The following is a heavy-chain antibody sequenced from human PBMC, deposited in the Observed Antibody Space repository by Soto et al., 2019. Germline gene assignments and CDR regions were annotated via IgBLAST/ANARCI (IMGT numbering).Heavy chain of an antibody. J-gene: IGHJ4*02. V-gene: IGHV1-46*01. CDR1: GYTFINYY. Sequence: ASVKVSCKASGYTFINYYIHWVRQAPGQGLEWMAIINPMGGSTNYAQEFQGRVTLTSDTSTSTVYMELSSLRDEDTAVYYCASHYDMWSGYLYPVDYWGQGTLVTVSS. CDR3: ASHYDMWSGYLYPVDY. D-gene: IGHD3-3*01. CDR2: INPMGGST.